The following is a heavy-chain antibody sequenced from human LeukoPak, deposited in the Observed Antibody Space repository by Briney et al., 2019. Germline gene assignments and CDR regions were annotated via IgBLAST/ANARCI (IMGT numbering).Heavy chain of an antibody. CDR3: AHSRFGELPSNFDY. V-gene: IGHV2-5*02. Sequence: ESGPTLVKPTQTLTLSCTFSGFSLSTSGVGVGWIRQPPGKALEWLALIYWDDDKRYSPSLESRLTITKDTSKNQVVLTMTNMDPVDTATYYCAHSRFGELPSNFDYWGQGTLVTVSS. D-gene: IGHD3-10*01. CDR1: GFSLSTSGVG. CDR2: IYWDDDK. J-gene: IGHJ4*02.